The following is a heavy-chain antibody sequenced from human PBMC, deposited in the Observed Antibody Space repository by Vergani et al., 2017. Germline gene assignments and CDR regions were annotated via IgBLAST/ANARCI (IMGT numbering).Heavy chain of an antibody. V-gene: IGHV4-61*08. Sequence: QVQLQESGPGLVKPSQTLSLTCTVSGGSISSGGYYWSWIRQHPGKGLEWIGYIYYSGSANYNPSLKSRVTISVDTSKNQFSLKLSSVTAADTAVYYCARDRAPYYGMDVWGQGTTVTVSS. J-gene: IGHJ6*02. CDR3: ARDRAPYYGMDV. CDR2: IYYSGSA. D-gene: IGHD3-10*01. CDR1: GGSISSGGYY.